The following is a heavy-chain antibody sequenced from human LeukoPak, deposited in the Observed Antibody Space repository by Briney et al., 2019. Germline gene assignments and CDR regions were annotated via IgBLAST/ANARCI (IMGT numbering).Heavy chain of an antibody. D-gene: IGHD3-3*01. CDR3: ARLNYDFWSGYIFDY. Sequence: SETLSLTCAVYGGSFSGYYWSWLRQPPGKGLEWIGEINHSGSTNYNPSLKSRVTISVDTSKNQFSLKLSSVTAADTAVYYCARLNYDFWSGYIFDYGGQGTLVTVSS. CDR1: GGSFSGYY. V-gene: IGHV4-34*01. CDR2: INHSGST. J-gene: IGHJ4*02.